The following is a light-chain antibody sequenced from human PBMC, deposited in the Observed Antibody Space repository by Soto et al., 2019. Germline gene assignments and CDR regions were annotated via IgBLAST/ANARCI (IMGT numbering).Light chain of an antibody. CDR1: SRDVGGYNY. J-gene: IGLJ1*01. V-gene: IGLV2-8*01. CDR3: NSYAGTDTFYV. Sequence: QSALTQPPSAAGSPGQSVTISCTGTSRDVGGYNYVSWYQQHPGKAPKLMIYEVTKRPSGVPDRFSGSKSGSMASLTVSGLQAEDEADYYCNSYAGTDTFYVFGTGTKLTVL. CDR2: EVT.